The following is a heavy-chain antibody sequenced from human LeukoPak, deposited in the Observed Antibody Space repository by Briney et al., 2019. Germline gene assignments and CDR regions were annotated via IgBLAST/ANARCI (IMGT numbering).Heavy chain of an antibody. Sequence: GGSLRLSCVASGFTFSSYAMSWVRQAPGKGLEWVSAISGSGGSTYYADSVKGRFTISRDNSKNTLYLQMNSLGAEDTAVYYCAKDLYYDFWSGYYYGMDVWGQGTTVTVSS. CDR2: ISGSGGST. D-gene: IGHD3-3*01. CDR3: AKDLYYDFWSGYYYGMDV. V-gene: IGHV3-23*01. J-gene: IGHJ6*02. CDR1: GFTFSSYA.